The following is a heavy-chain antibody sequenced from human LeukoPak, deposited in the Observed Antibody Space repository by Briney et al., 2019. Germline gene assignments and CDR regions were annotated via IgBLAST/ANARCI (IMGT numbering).Heavy chain of an antibody. CDR3: AKEYITVDAFDI. Sequence: ASVKVSCKASGYTFTSYGISWVRQAPGQGLEWMGWINPNSGGTNYAQKFQGWVTMTRDTSISTAYMELSRLRSDDTAVYYCAKEYITVDAFDIWGQGTMVTVSS. V-gene: IGHV1-2*04. D-gene: IGHD3-10*01. CDR1: GYTFTSYG. CDR2: INPNSGGT. J-gene: IGHJ3*02.